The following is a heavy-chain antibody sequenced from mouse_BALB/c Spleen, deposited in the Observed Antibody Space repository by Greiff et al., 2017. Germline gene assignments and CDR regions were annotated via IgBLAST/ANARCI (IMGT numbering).Heavy chain of an antibody. V-gene: IGHV2-9*02. CDR2: IWAGGST. J-gene: IGHJ1*01. D-gene: IGHD1-1*01. Sequence: VKLMESGPGLVAPSQSLSITCTVSGFSLTSYGVHWVRQPPGKGLEWLGVIWAGGSTNYNSALMSRLSISKDNSKSQVFLKMNSLQTDDTAMYYCARDLGLRWYFDVWGAGTTVTVSS. CDR1: GFSLTSYG. CDR3: ARDLGLRWYFDV.